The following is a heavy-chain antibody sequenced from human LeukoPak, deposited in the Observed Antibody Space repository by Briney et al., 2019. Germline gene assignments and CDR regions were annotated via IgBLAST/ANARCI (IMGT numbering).Heavy chain of an antibody. Sequence: GGSLRLSCAASGFTFGPYTMNWVRQAPGKGLEWVANIKQDGSEKYYVDSVKGRFTISRDNAKNSLYLQMNSLRAEDTAVYYCARGAKWAYYFDYWGQGTLVTVSS. CDR3: ARGAKWAYYFDY. CDR2: IKQDGSEK. J-gene: IGHJ4*02. V-gene: IGHV3-7*01. CDR1: GFTFGPYT. D-gene: IGHD1-26*01.